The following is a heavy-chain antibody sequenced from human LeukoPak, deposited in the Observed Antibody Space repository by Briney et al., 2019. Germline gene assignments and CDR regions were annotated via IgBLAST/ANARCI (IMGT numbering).Heavy chain of an antibody. J-gene: IGHJ4*02. D-gene: IGHD1/OR15-1a*01. V-gene: IGHV3-23*01. CDR3: RTIRPGGDFDY. CDR1: GFALSSYA. CDR2: ISSSGSGT. Sequence: GGSLRLSCVASGFALSSYAMSWVRQAPGKGLEWVSGISSSGSGTYYVDSVKGRFTISRDNSKNALYLQMNSLRAEDTAVYYCRTIRPGGDFDYWGQGTLVTVSS.